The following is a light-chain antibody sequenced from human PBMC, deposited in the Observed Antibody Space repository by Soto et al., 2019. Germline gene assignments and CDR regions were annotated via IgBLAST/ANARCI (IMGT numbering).Light chain of an antibody. CDR1: SSNIGSND. Sequence: QSVLTQPPSASGTPGQRVTISCSGSSSNIGSNDVNWFQQLPGTAPKLLIYSNGQWPSGVPDRFSGSKSGTSASLAITGLQAEDEADYYCQSYDNSLTGSGVFGGGTKLTVL. V-gene: IGLV1-44*01. J-gene: IGLJ3*02. CDR2: SNG. CDR3: QSYDNSLTGSGV.